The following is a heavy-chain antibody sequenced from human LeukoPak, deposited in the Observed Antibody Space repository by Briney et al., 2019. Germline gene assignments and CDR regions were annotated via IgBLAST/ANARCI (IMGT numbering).Heavy chain of an antibody. J-gene: IGHJ3*02. V-gene: IGHV3-30*03. CDR2: ISYDGSNK. CDR1: GFTFSSYG. CDR3: ARGGTYDI. Sequence: GGSLRLSCAASGFTFSSYGMHWVRQAPGKGLEWVAVISYDGSNKYYADSVQGRFTSSRDNAKNSLYLQMNSLTAEDTAVYFCARGGTYDIWGQGTRVTVSS.